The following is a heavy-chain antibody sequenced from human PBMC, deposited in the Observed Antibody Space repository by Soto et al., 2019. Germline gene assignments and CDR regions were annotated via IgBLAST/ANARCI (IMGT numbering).Heavy chain of an antibody. CDR2: IDGDGTST. D-gene: IGHD4-4*01. CDR3: ARDPRNLGLDP. CDR1: GFTFSGYW. V-gene: IGHV3-74*01. Sequence: XXSLRLACAASGFTFSGYWMYWVLQSPGKGLVWVSRIDGDGTSTGYADSVKGRFTISRDNAKNTLYLQMKSLRAEDTAVYYCARDPRNLGLDPWGLGTLVTVSS. J-gene: IGHJ5*02.